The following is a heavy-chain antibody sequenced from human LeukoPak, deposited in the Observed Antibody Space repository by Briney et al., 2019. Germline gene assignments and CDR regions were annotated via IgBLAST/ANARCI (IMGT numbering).Heavy chain of an antibody. J-gene: IGHJ4*02. CDR2: ISGSGGST. Sequence: GGSLRLSCAASGFTFSSYAMSWVRQAPGKGLEGVSAISGSGGSTYYADSVKGRFTISRDNSKNTLYLQMNSLRAEDTAVYYCANFYDSSVYYGYWGQGTLVTVSS. V-gene: IGHV3-23*01. D-gene: IGHD3-22*01. CDR3: ANFYDSSVYYGY. CDR1: GFTFSSYA.